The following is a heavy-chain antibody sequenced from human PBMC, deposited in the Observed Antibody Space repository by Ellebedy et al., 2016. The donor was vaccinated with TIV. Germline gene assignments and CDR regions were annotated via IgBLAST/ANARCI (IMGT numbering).Heavy chain of an antibody. V-gene: IGHV1-18*01. CDR1: GYTFTSYG. Sequence: ASVKVSXXASGYTFTSYGISWVRQAPGQGLEWMGWISAYNGNTNYAQKLQGRVTMTTDTSTSTAYMELRSLRSDDTAVYYCARRYSGSYYYYYGMDVWGQGTTVTVSS. D-gene: IGHD1-26*01. CDR3: ARRYSGSYYYYYGMDV. CDR2: ISAYNGNT. J-gene: IGHJ6*02.